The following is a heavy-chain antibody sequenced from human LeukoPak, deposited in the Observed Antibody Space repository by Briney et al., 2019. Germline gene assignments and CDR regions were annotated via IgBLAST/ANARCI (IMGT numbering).Heavy chain of an antibody. D-gene: IGHD4-17*01. V-gene: IGHV3-48*04. CDR2: ISNTSSIT. Sequence: GGSLRLSCAASGFRFSSYSMNWIRQAPGKGPEWVAYISNTSSITQYADFVKGRFTISRDNAKNSLYMQMNSLRADDTAVYYCARTVSHWGQGTLVTVSS. J-gene: IGHJ4*02. CDR1: GFRFSSYS. CDR3: ARTVSH.